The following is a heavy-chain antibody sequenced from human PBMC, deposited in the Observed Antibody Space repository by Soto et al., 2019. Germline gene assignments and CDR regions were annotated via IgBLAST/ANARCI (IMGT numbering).Heavy chain of an antibody. V-gene: IGHV3-15*07. D-gene: IGHD2-15*01. CDR2: IKRNSDGGRT. CDR1: GFAFYNSW. J-gene: IGHJ6*02. CDR3: TTGSVEGV. Sequence: EVQLLESGGGLVKPGGSLRLSCAASGFAFYNSWMYWVRQAPGKGLEWVGRIKRNSDGGRTDYAAPVKGRFTISRDDSENMLYLQMNSLKTEDTAVYYCTTGSVEGVWGQGTTVSVSS.